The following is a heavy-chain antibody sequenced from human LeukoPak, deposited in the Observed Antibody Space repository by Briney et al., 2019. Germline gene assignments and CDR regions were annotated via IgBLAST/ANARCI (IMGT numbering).Heavy chain of an antibody. J-gene: IGHJ5*02. CDR3: ARAYEYGWFDP. CDR1: GYTFTDYF. D-gene: IGHD3-16*01. CDR2: INPKSGAT. Sequence: ASVTVSCKASGYTFTDYFLHWVRQARGQGLAWMGWINPKSGATKYAQSFQGRVTMTWDTSISTGNMELNRLRSDDTAVYYCARAYEYGWFDPWGQGTLVTVSS. V-gene: IGHV1-2*02.